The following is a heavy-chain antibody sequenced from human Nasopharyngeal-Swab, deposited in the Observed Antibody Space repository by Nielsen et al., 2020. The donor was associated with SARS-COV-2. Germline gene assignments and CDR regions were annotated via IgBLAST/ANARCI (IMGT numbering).Heavy chain of an antibody. V-gene: IGHV3-30*18. Sequence: GESLKISCAASGFTFSSYGMHWVRQAPGKGLEWVAVIPYDGSNKYYADSVTGRFTIPRDNSKNTLYLQMHSLSAADTALYYCAKDGSSWYLSSWGQGTLVTVSS. CDR2: IPYDGSNK. J-gene: IGHJ4*02. CDR3: AKDGSSWYLSS. CDR1: GFTFSSYG. D-gene: IGHD6-13*01.